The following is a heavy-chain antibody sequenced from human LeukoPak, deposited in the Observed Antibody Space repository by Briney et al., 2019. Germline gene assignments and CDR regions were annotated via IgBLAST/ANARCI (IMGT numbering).Heavy chain of an antibody. CDR3: ARTKRITMVRGAGWFDP. CDR2: INPNSGGT. CDR1: GYTFTGYY. Sequence: ASVKVSCKASGYTFTGYYRHWVRQAPGQGLEWMGWINPNSGGTYYAQKFQGRVTMTRDTSISTAYMELSRLRSDDTAVYYCARTKRITMVRGAGWFDPWGQGTLVTVAS. J-gene: IGHJ5*02. D-gene: IGHD3-10*01. V-gene: IGHV1-2*02.